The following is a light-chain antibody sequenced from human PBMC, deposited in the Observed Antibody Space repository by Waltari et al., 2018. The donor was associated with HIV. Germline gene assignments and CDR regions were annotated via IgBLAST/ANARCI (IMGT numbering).Light chain of an antibody. CDR1: SSNLGAGYD. Sequence: QSVLTQPPSGYGAPGQRVTISCTGSSSNLGAGYDVHWYQQLPGTAPKLLIYTNNYRPSGVPDRFSGSKSGSSASLAITGLQAEDEADYYCQSLDNSLSGNVVFGGGTKLTVL. V-gene: IGLV1-40*01. CDR2: TNN. CDR3: QSLDNSLSGNVV. J-gene: IGLJ2*01.